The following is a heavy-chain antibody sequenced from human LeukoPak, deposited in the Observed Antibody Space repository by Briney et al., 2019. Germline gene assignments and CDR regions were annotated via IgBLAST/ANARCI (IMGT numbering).Heavy chain of an antibody. J-gene: IGHJ5*02. V-gene: IGHV1-8*01. D-gene: IGHD5-24*01. CDR3: ARSKGSLEGNWFDP. Sequence: GASVKVSCTASGYIFSNYDINWARQATGQGLEWMGWMNPNSGNTGYAQKFQGRVTMTRDTSISTAYMEVSSLRSEDTAVYYCARSKGSLEGNWFDPWGQGILVTVSS. CDR2: MNPNSGNT. CDR1: GYIFSNYD.